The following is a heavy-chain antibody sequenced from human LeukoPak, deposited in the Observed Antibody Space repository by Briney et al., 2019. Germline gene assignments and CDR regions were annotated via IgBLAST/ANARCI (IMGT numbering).Heavy chain of an antibody. CDR2: ISSSGSTI. J-gene: IGHJ4*02. V-gene: IGHV3-48*03. CDR3: ARVRGIQLSLTIDY. Sequence: PGGSLRLSCAASGFTFSSYEMNWVRQAPGKGLEWVSYISSSGSTIYYADSVKGRFTISRDNAKNSLYLQMNSLRAEDTAVYYCARVRGIQLSLTIDYWGQGTLVTVSS. D-gene: IGHD5-18*01. CDR1: GFTFSSYE.